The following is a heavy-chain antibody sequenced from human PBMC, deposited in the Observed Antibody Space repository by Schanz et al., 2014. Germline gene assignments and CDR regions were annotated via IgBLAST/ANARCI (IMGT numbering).Heavy chain of an antibody. CDR3: AKKVPAYNPFDS. D-gene: IGHD1-1*01. CDR2: ITGASDHI. CDR1: GFIFGSSV. J-gene: IGHJ4*02. Sequence: EVQLLESGGGLIQPGGSLRLSCAASGFIFGSSVMAWVRQAPGKGLEWVSGITGASDHIDYAESVKGRFTISRDNSKNTLYLQMDSLRAEDTAVYFCAKKVPAYNPFDSWGQGTLVAGSS. V-gene: IGHV3-23*01.